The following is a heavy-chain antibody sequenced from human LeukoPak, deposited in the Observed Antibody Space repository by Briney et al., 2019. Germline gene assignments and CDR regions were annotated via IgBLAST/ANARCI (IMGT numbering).Heavy chain of an antibody. CDR1: GYSISSGYY. J-gene: IGHJ3*02. Sequence: PSETLSLTCAVSGYSISSGYYWGWIRQPPGKGLEWIGSIYHSGSTYYNPSLKSRVTISVDTSQNQFSLKLSSVTAADTAVYYCARTDSVGAFDIWGQGTMVTVSS. CDR2: IYHSGST. V-gene: IGHV4-38-2*01. CDR3: ARTDSVGAFDI.